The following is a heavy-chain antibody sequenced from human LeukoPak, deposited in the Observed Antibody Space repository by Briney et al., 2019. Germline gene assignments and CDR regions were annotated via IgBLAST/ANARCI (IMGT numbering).Heavy chain of an antibody. J-gene: IGHJ4*02. CDR2: ISSSSSTI. CDR1: GFTFSSYS. Sequence: GGSLRLSCAASGFTFSSYSMNWVRQAPGKGLEWVSYISSSSSTIYYADSVKGRFTISRDNAKNTLDLQMSSLRAEDTAVYYCARDVLREGSSYNWGQGTLVTVSS. CDR3: ARDVLREGSSYN. V-gene: IGHV3-48*01. D-gene: IGHD3-10*01.